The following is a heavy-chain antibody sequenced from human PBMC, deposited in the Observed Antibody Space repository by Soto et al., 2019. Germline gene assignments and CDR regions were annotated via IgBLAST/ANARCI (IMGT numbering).Heavy chain of an antibody. Sequence: PGGSLRLSCAAPGFTVSTHDISWVRQAPGKGLEWVSHIYSGGSIYYADSVKGRFTISRDNSRNTVYLQMNTLRAEDTAVYYCARDRVFYGMDVWGQGTTVTVSS. CDR1: GFTVSTHD. CDR2: IYSGGSI. J-gene: IGHJ6*02. D-gene: IGHD3-10*01. V-gene: IGHV3-53*01. CDR3: ARDRVFYGMDV.